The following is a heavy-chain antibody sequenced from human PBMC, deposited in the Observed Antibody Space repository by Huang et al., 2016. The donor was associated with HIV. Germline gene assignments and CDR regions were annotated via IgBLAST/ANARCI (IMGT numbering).Heavy chain of an antibody. J-gene: IGHJ4*02. CDR1: GYSFEKFY. CDR3: SRSYTGEQSELDS. Sequence: QVQLLQSGAEVKKPGASVNVSCKTSGYSFEKFYIQWVRQAPGQGLEWVGRINPDGGGSYDAEKFQGRVTLTTDTPTATVYMELSSLKSEDTAVYYCSRSYTGEQSELDSWGQGTLVTVSS. V-gene: IGHV1-46*02. D-gene: IGHD3-16*02. CDR2: INPDGGGS.